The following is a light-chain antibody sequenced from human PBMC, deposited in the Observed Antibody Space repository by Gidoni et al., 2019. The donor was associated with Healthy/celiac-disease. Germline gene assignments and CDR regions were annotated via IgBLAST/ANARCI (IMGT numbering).Light chain of an antibody. Sequence: QSALTQPASVAGSPGQSITISCTGTSSDVGVYNYVSLYQQHPGKAPKLMIYEVSNRPSGVSNRFSGSKSGNTASLTISGLQAEDEADYYCSSYTSSSTLVFGGGTNLTVL. V-gene: IGLV2-14*01. CDR2: EVS. CDR3: SSYTSSSTLV. CDR1: SSDVGVYNY. J-gene: IGLJ2*01.